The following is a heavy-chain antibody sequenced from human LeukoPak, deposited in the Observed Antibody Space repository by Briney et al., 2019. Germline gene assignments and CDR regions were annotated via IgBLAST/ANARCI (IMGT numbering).Heavy chain of an antibody. D-gene: IGHD5-18*01. J-gene: IGHJ5*02. CDR1: GYTFTGYY. CDR2: INPNSGGT. V-gene: IGHV1-2*02. Sequence: ASVKVSCKASGYTFTGYYMHWVRQAPGQGLEWMGWINPNSGGTNYAQKFQGRVTMTRDTSISTAYVELSRLRSDDTAVYYCARDASYGYRGGWFDPWGQGTLVTVSS. CDR3: ARDASYGYRGGWFDP.